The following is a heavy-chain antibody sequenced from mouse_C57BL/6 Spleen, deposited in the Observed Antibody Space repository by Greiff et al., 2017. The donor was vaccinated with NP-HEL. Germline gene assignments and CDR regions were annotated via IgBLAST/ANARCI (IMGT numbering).Heavy chain of an antibody. J-gene: IGHJ4*01. CDR3: AREGGYYPSYYAMDY. Sequence: EVQLVESGGGLVKPGGSLKLSCAASGFTFSSYAMSWVRQTPEKRLEWVATISDGGSYTYYPDNVKGRFTISRDNAKNNLYLQMSHLKSEDTAMYYCAREGGYYPSYYAMDYWGQGTSVTVSS. CDR1: GFTFSSYA. D-gene: IGHD2-3*01. CDR2: ISDGGSYT. V-gene: IGHV5-4*01.